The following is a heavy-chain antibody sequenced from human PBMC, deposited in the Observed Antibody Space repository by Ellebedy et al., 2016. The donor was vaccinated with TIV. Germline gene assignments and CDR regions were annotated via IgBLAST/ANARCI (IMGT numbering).Heavy chain of an antibody. CDR3: ARVGESSGGKYYFDY. J-gene: IGHJ4*02. Sequence: AASVKVSCKASGGTFSNYAISWVRQAPGQGLEWMGRIIPILGIANYAQKFQGRVTITADKSTSTAYMELSSLRSEYTAVYYCARVGESSGGKYYFDYWGQGTLVTVSS. V-gene: IGHV1-69*04. D-gene: IGHD2-15*01. CDR2: IIPILGIA. CDR1: GGTFSNYA.